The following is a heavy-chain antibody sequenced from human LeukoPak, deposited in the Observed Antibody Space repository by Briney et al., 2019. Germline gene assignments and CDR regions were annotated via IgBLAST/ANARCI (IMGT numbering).Heavy chain of an antibody. CDR2: IYSDGST. V-gene: IGHV3-53*01. Sequence: GGSLRLSCVASGFTVSSIYMSWVRQAPGKGLDRVSIIYSDGSTFYADSVRGRFTISRDNSKNTLYLQMNSLRAEDTAVYYCAADRPTGTTHAFDIWGQGTMVTVSS. CDR1: GFTVSSIY. J-gene: IGHJ3*02. D-gene: IGHD1-1*01. CDR3: AADRPTGTTHAFDI.